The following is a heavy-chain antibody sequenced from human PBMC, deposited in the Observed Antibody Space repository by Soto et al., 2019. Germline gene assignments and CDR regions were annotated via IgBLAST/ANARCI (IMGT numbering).Heavy chain of an antibody. CDR1: GFSFSAYY. Sequence: VGSLRLSCAASGFSFSAYYMSWIRQAPGKGLEWVSYISFNGDVTRYSDSVEGRFTVSRDNAKKSLYLQMNSLRVEDTAVYYCARENGHPGHNYAMDVWGQGTTVTVSS. V-gene: IGHV3-11*01. J-gene: IGHJ6*02. CDR2: ISFNGDVT. CDR3: ARENGHPGHNYAMDV. D-gene: IGHD2-8*01.